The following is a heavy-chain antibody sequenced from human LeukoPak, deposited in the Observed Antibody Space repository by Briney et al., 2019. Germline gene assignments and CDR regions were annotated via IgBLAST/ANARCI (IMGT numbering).Heavy chain of an antibody. CDR1: GFTFSSYA. V-gene: IGHV3-23*01. CDR2: ISGSGGST. CDR3: AKGSCSSTSCRIDY. J-gene: IGHJ4*02. Sequence: AGGSLRLSCAASGFTFSSYAMSWVRQAPGKGLEWVSAISGSGGSTYYADSVKGRFTISRDNSKNTLYLQMNSLRAEDTAVYYCAKGSCSSTSCRIDYWGQGTLVTVSS. D-gene: IGHD2-2*01.